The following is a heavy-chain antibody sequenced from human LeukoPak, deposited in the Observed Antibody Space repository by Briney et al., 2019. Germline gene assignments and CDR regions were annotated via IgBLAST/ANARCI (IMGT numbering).Heavy chain of an antibody. CDR3: ARLLGHKYYDFWSGLYWFDP. CDR2: IYYSGST. D-gene: IGHD3-3*01. CDR1: GGSISSHY. Sequence: SETLSLTCTVPGGSISSHYWSWIRQPPGKGLEWIGYIYYSGSTNYNPSLKSRVTISVDTSKNQFSLKLSSVTAADTAVYYCARLLGHKYYDFWSGLYWFDPWGQGTLVTVSS. J-gene: IGHJ5*02. V-gene: IGHV4-59*11.